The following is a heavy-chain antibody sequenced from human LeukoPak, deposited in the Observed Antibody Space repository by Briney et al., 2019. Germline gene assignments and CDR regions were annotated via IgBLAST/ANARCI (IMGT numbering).Heavy chain of an antibody. V-gene: IGHV1-69*01. D-gene: IGHD3-3*01. CDR3: ARSITIFGVAGPFDP. J-gene: IGHJ5*02. CDR1: GGTFSSYA. Sequence: SVKVSCKASGGTFSSYAISWVRQAPGQGLEWMGGIVPIFGTANYAQKFQGRVTITADESTSTAYMELSSLRSEDTAVYYCARSITIFGVAGPFDPWGQGTLVTVSS. CDR2: IVPIFGTA.